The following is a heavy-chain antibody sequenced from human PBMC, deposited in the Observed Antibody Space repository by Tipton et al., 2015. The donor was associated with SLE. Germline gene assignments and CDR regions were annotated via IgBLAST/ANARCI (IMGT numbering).Heavy chain of an antibody. CDR3: ARQGGSGSYSYFDY. CDR1: GGSISSSSYY. CDR2: IYYSGST. Sequence: TLSLTCTVSGGSISSSSYYWGWIRQPPGKGLEWIGSIYYSGSTYYNPSLKSRVTISVDMSKNQFSLKLSSVTAADTAVYYCARQGGSGSYSYFDYWGQGTLVTVSS. J-gene: IGHJ4*02. D-gene: IGHD3-10*01. V-gene: IGHV4-39*01.